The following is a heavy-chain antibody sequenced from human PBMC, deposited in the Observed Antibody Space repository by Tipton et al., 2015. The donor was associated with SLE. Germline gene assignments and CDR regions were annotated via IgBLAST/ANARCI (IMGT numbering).Heavy chain of an antibody. Sequence: TLSLTCTVPGDSISTGPYYWTWIRQPAGKGLEWIGRVYRSGSTDYNPSLKSRVTISVDTSKNQFSLKVTSVTAPDTAVYYCARAGFGWYFDVWGRGILVTVSS. CDR1: GDSISTGPYY. J-gene: IGHJ2*01. D-gene: IGHD3-10*01. CDR3: ARAGFGWYFDV. V-gene: IGHV4-61*02. CDR2: VYRSGST.